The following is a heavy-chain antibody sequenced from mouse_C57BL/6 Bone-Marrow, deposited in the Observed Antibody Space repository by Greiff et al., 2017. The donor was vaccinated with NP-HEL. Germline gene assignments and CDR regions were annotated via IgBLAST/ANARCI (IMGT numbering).Heavy chain of an antibody. CDR2: INPSTGGT. CDR1: GYSFTGYY. J-gene: IGHJ2*01. V-gene: IGHV1-43*01. CDR3: ARYRRRSFDY. Sequence: EVQLVESGPELVKPGASVKISCKASGYSFTGYYMHWVKQSSEKSLEWIGEINPSTGGTSYNQNGMGKATLTVDKSSSTAYMQLKSLTSEDSAVYYCARYRRRSFDYWGQGTTLTVSS.